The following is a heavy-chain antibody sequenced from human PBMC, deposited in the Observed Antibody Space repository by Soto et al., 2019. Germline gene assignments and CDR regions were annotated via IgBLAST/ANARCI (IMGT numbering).Heavy chain of an antibody. Sequence: ASVKVSCNASGYTFTSYGISWVRQAPGQGLEWRGFISAYNGNTNYAHKLQGRVTMTTDTSKSGAYMELRSLRSDDTAVYYCAREWEIKYCSSTSCSSDYSYGVHXWGQGTSVTVS. CDR1: GYTFTSYG. J-gene: IGHJ6*02. D-gene: IGHD2-2*01. V-gene: IGHV1-18*01. CDR3: AREWEIKYCSSTSCSSDYSYGVHX. CDR2: ISAYNGNT.